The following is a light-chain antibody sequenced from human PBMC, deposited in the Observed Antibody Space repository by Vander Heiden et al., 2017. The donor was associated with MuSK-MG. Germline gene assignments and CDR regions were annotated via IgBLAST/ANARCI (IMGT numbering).Light chain of an antibody. CDR3: QQYNTYPWP. V-gene: IGKV1-5*01. Sequence: DIQMTQSPSTLSASVGDRVTITCRASQSISSWLAWYQQKPGKAPKLLIYDASSLESGVPLRFSGSGSGTEFTFTISSLQPDDFATYNCQQYNTYPWPFGQGTKVEIK. CDR1: QSISSW. J-gene: IGKJ1*01. CDR2: DAS.